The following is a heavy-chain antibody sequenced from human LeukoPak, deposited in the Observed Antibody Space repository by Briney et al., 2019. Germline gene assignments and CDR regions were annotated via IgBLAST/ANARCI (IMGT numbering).Heavy chain of an antibody. J-gene: IGHJ5*02. Sequence: SETLSLTCTVSGYSISSGYYWGWIRQPPGKGLEWIGSIYHSGSTYYNPSLKSRVTISVDTSKNQFSLKLSSVTAADTAVYYCARGKNWFDPWGQGTLVTVSS. CDR2: IYHSGST. V-gene: IGHV4-38-2*02. CDR3: ARGKNWFDP. CDR1: GYSISSGYY.